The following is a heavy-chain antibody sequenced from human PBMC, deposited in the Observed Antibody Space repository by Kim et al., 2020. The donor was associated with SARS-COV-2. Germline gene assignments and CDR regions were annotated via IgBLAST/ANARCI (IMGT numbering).Heavy chain of an antibody. J-gene: IGHJ4*02. CDR3: ARHEYGNMVRGGLSNGMPDY. D-gene: IGHD3-10*01. Sequence: GESLKISCKGSGYSFTSYWLGWVCQMPGKGLEWMGIIYPGDSDTRYSPSFQGQVTISADKSISTAYLQWSSLKASDTAMYYCARHEYGNMVRGGLSNGMPDYWGQGTLVTVSS. CDR2: IYPGDSDT. CDR1: GYSFTSYW. V-gene: IGHV5-51*01.